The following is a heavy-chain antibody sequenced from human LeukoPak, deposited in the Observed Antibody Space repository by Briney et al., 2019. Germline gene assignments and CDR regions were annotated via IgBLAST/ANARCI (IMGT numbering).Heavy chain of an antibody. J-gene: IGHJ4*02. Sequence: PGGSLRLSCAASGFTFDDYAMHWVRQAPGKGLEWVSNIKQDGSEEYYVDSVKGRFSISRDNAKNSLYLQMNSLRAEDTAVYYCAKAYYDSSGFHWGQGTLVTVSS. V-gene: IGHV3-7*01. CDR2: IKQDGSEE. D-gene: IGHD3-22*01. CDR1: GFTFDDYA. CDR3: AKAYYDSSGFH.